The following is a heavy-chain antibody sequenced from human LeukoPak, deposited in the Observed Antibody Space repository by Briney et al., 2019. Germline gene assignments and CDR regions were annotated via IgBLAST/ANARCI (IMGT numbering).Heavy chain of an antibody. D-gene: IGHD5-24*01. CDR3: ARKGDGYNEGGNYGGVDY. CDR1: GYSFTSYW. J-gene: IGHJ4*02. V-gene: IGHV5-51*01. Sequence: GESLKISCKGSGYSFTSYWIGWVRQMPGKGLEWMGIIYPGDSDTRYSPSFQGQVTISADKSISTAYLQWSSLKASDTAMYYCARKGDGYNEGGNYGGVDYWGQGTLVTVSS. CDR2: IYPGDSDT.